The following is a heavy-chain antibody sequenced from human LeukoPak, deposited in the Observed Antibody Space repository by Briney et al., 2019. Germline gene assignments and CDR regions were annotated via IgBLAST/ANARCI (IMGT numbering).Heavy chain of an antibody. CDR3: ARVSDYYGSGTVDY. CDR2: IHHSGST. D-gene: IGHD3-10*01. CDR1: GYSISSGYY. V-gene: IGHV4-38-2*02. Sequence: SETLSLTCIVSGYSISSGYYWGWIRQPPGKGLEWIGNIHHSGSTYYNPSLKSRVTISVDTSKNQLSLKLSSVTAADTAVYYCARVSDYYGSGTVDYWGQGTLVTVSS. J-gene: IGHJ4*02.